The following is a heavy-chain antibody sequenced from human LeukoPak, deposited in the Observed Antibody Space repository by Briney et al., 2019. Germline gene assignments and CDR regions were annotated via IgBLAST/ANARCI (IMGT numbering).Heavy chain of an antibody. CDR2: ISAYNGNT. CDR1: GYTFTIYG. V-gene: IGHV1-18*01. D-gene: IGHD3-3*01. CDR3: ARDYDFWSGYPTGDWFDP. Sequence: ASVTVSRTASGYTFTIYGISWVRQAPGQGLEWMGWISAYNGNTNYAQKLQGRVTMTTDTSTSTAYMELRSLRSDDTAVYYCARDYDFWSGYPTGDWFDPWGQGTLVTVSS. J-gene: IGHJ5*02.